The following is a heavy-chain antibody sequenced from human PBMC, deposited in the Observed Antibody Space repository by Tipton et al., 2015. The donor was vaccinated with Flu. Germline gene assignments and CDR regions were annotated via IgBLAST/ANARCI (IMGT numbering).Heavy chain of an antibody. CDR3: AKVIPELVAGLDY. CDR1: GFTFSTYA. CDR2: ISYYGGKT. V-gene: IGHV3-23*01. D-gene: IGHD6-19*01. J-gene: IGHJ4*02. Sequence: GSLRLSCAASGFTFSTYAMTWVRQAPGKGLEWVSGISYYGGKTYFADSVKGRFTISRDNSKNTLYLQMHSLRVEDTAVYYCAKVIPELVAGLDYWGQGTLVTVSS.